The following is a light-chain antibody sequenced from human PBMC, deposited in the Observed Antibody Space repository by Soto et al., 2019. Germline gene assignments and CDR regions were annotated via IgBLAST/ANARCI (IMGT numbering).Light chain of an antibody. CDR3: QHQGT. V-gene: IGKV1-5*03. Sequence: DIQMTQSPSTLSASVGDSVTITCRASQRINNWLAWYQQKPGKAPNLLIYKASTLEGGVPSRFSGSGSGTEFTLTISSLQPDDSATYYCQHQGTFGLGTKVEI. CDR1: QRINNW. CDR2: KAS. J-gene: IGKJ1*01.